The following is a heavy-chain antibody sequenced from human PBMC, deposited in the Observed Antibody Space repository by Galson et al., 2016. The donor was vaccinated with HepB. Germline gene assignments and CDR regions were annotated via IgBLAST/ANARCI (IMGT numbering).Heavy chain of an antibody. D-gene: IGHD2-15*01. V-gene: IGHV6-1*01. J-gene: IGHJ4*02. Sequence: CAISGDSVSSSSATWNWIRQSPSRGLEWLGRTYYRSAWLDDSAVSVKSRISINPDTSKNRFSLHLNSVTPEDTAVYYRARERRYCSDGSCYSFDYWGLGTLVTVSS. CDR3: ARERRYCSDGSCYSFDY. CDR2: TYYRSAWLD. CDR1: GDSVSSSSAT.